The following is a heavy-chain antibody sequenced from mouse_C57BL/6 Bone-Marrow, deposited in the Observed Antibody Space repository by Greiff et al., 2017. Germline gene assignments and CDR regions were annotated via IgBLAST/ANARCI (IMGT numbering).Heavy chain of an antibody. CDR1: GYTFTSYT. V-gene: IGHV1-4*01. J-gene: IGHJ1*03. CDR3: ARYYGPYWYFDV. Sequence: QVQLQQSGAELARPGASVKMSCKASGYTFTSYTMHWVKQRPGQGLEWIGYINPSSGYTKYNQKFKDKATLTADKSSSTAYMQLSSLTSEDSAVYYCARYYGPYWYFDVWGTGTTVTVSS. D-gene: IGHD1-1*01. CDR2: INPSSGYT.